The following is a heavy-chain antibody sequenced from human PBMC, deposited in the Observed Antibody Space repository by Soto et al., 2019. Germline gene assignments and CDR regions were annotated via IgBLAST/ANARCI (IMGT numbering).Heavy chain of an antibody. D-gene: IGHD4-17*01. CDR3: ASWWGRNGSTVTTFSDY. CDR2: IIPIFGTA. J-gene: IGHJ4*02. CDR1: GGTFSSYA. V-gene: IGHV1-69*13. Sequence: SVKVSCKASGGTFSSYAISWVRQAPGQGLGWMGGIIPIFGTANYAQKFQGRVTITADESTSTAYMELSSLRSEDTAVYYCASWWGRNGSTVTTFSDYCGQGTLVTVSS.